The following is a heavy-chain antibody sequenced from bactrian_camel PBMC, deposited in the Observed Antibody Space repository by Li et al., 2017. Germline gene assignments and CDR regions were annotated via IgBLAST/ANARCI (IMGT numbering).Heavy chain of an antibody. CDR3: AAVYAPCGGRLTEPEFGF. D-gene: IGHD7*01. Sequence: HVQLVESGGGSVQAGGSLRLSCTVSKFTYEPNCMAWFRQIPGNARVGLATFDIGERTIRYADSVKGRFTISRDAAEKTVFLQMNSLGLVDTAMYYCAAVYAPCGGRLTEPEFGFWGQGTQVTVS. J-gene: IGHJ6*01. CDR2: FDIGERTI. CDR1: KFTYEPNC. V-gene: IGHV3S1*01.